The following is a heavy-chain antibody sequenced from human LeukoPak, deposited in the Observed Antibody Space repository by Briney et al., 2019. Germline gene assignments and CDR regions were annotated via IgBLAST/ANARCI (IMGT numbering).Heavy chain of an antibody. CDR2: INPNSGGT. CDR3: ARVYGSGNWFDP. Sequence: ASVKVSCKASGYTFTSYYMHWVRQAPGQGLEWMGWINPNSGGTNYAQKFQGRVTMTRDTSISTAYMELSRLRSDDTAVYYCARVYGSGNWFDPWGQGTLVTVSS. J-gene: IGHJ5*02. D-gene: IGHD3-10*01. CDR1: GYTFTSYY. V-gene: IGHV1-2*02.